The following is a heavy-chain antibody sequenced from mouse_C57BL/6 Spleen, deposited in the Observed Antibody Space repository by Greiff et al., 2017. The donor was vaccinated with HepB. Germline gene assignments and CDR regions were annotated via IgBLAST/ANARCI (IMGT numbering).Heavy chain of an antibody. V-gene: IGHV1-62-2*01. CDR2: FYPGSGSI. Sequence: VKLQESGAELVKPGASVKLSCKASGYTFTEYTIHWVKQRSGQGLEWIGWFYPGSGSIKYNEKFKDKATLTADKSSSTVYMERSRLTSEDSAVYFCARHEGGNYYGYLSMDYWGQGTSVTVAS. J-gene: IGHJ4*01. D-gene: IGHD2-2*01. CDR3: ARHEGGNYYGYLSMDY. CDR1: GYTFTEYT.